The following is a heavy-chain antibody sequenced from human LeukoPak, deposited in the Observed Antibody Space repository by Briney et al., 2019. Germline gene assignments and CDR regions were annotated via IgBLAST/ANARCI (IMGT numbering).Heavy chain of an antibody. J-gene: IGHJ4*02. V-gene: IGHV4-38-2*02. D-gene: IGHD6-19*01. CDR3: ARVDIAVAALDY. Sequence: SETPFLTCTGSGYSISSGYYWGWIRQPPGKGLEWIGSIYHSGSTYYNPSLKSRVTISVDTSKNQFSLKLNSMTAADTAVYYCARVDIAVAALDYWGQGTLVTVSS. CDR2: IYHSGST. CDR1: GYSISSGYY.